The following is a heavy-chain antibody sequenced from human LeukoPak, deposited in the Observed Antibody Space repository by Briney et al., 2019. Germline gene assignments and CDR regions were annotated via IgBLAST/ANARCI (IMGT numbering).Heavy chain of an antibody. V-gene: IGHV1-8*01. CDR1: GYTFTSYD. CDR2: MNPNSGNT. CDR3: ARLPHCSSTSCYFRYYYYYYMDV. D-gene: IGHD2-2*01. Sequence: GASVKVSCKASGYTFTSYDINWVRQATGQGLEWMGWMNPNSGNTGYAQKFQGRVTMTRNTSISTAYMELSSLRSEDTAVYYCARLPHCSSTSCYFRYYYYYYMDVWGKGTTVTVSS. J-gene: IGHJ6*03.